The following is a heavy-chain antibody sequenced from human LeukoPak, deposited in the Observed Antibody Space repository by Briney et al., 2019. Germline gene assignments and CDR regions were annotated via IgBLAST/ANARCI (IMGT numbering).Heavy chain of an antibody. CDR1: GFTFSSYA. CDR3: AKVRGVDDYYYGMDV. J-gene: IGHJ6*02. V-gene: IGHV3-23*01. D-gene: IGHD3-10*01. Sequence: GGSLRLSCAASGFTFSSYAMSWVRQAPGRGLEWVSAISGSGGSTYYADSVKGRFTISRDSSKNTLYLQMNSLRAEDTAVYYCAKVRGVDDYYYGMDVWGQGTTVTVSS. CDR2: ISGSGGST.